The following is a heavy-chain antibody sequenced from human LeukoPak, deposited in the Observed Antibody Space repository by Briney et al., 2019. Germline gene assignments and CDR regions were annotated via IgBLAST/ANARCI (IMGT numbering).Heavy chain of an antibody. CDR2: IYTSGST. CDR1: GGSISSYY. Sequence: PSETLSLTCTVSGGSISSYYWSWIRQPAGKGLEWIGRIYTSGSTNYNPSLKSRVTMSADTSKNQFSLKLSSVTAADTAVYYCARDPNTAMVSNWFDPWGQGTLVTVSS. V-gene: IGHV4-4*07. CDR3: ARDPNTAMVSNWFDP. J-gene: IGHJ5*02. D-gene: IGHD5-18*01.